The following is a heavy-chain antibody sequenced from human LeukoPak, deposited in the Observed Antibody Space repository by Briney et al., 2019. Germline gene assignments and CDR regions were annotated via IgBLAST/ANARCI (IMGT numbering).Heavy chain of an antibody. CDR3: ASASQCCSGGSCYGYYYYGMDV. J-gene: IGHJ6*02. V-gene: IGHV3-23*01. D-gene: IGHD2-15*01. CDR1: GFTFSSYA. Sequence: GGSLRLSCAASGFTFSSYAMSWVRQAPGKGLEWVSAISGSGGSTYYADSVKGRFTISRDNSKNTLYLQMNSLRAEDTAVYYCASASQCCSGGSCYGYYYYGMDVWGQGTTVTVSS. CDR2: ISGSGGST.